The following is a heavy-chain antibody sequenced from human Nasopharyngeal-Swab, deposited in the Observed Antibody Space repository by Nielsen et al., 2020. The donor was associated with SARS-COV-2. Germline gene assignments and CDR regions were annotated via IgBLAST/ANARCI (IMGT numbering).Heavy chain of an antibody. CDR1: GGSFSGYY. Sequence: GSLRLSCAVYGGSFSGYYWSWIRQPPGKGLEWIGEINHSGSTNYNPSLKSRVTISVDTSKNQFSLKLSSVTAADTAVYYCARDTPPTNYYGSGSSQPYYYYYGMDVWGQGTTVTV. D-gene: IGHD3-10*01. CDR2: INHSGST. V-gene: IGHV4-34*01. J-gene: IGHJ6*02. CDR3: ARDTPPTNYYGSGSSQPYYYYYGMDV.